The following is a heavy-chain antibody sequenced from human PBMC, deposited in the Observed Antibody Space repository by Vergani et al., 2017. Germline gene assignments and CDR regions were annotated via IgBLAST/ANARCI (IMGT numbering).Heavy chain of an antibody. CDR2: IYHSGRT. CDR3: ARATQRGAVATIYYFDY. V-gene: IGHV4-4*02. J-gene: IGHJ4*02. CDR1: GGSISSSNW. D-gene: IGHD5-12*01. Sequence: QVQLQESGPGLVKPSGTLSLTCAVSGGSISSSNWWSWVRQPPGKGLEWIGEIYHSGRTNYNPSLKSRVTISVDKSKNQFSLKLISVTAADTALYYCARATQRGAVATIYYFDYWGQGTLVTVSS.